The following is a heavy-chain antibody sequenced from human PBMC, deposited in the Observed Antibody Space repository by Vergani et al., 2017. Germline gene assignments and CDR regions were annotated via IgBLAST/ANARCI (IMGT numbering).Heavy chain of an antibody. D-gene: IGHD6-19*01. CDR2: IIPIFGTA. V-gene: IGHV1-69*01. CDR3: AREIRGWYSVDRADWFDP. CDR1: GGTFSSYA. J-gene: IGHJ5*02. Sequence: QVQLVQSGAEVKKPGSSVKVSCKASGGTFSSYAISWVRQAPGQGLEWMGGIIPIFGTANYAQKFQGRVTITADESTSTAYMELRSLRSEDTAVYYCAREIRGWYSVDRADWFDPWGQGTLVTVSS.